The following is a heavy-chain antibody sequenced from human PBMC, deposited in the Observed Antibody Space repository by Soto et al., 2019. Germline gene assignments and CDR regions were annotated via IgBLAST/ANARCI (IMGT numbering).Heavy chain of an antibody. CDR3: AKRPFRYYFDY. D-gene: IGHD3-3*02. CDR2: IYYSGST. J-gene: IGHJ4*02. CDR1: GGSISSSHYY. V-gene: IGHV4-39*01. Sequence: SDTLSLSCTVSGGSISSSHYYWDLIRQPPGKGLEWIGSIYYSGSTSYNPSLKSRVTISVDTSKNQFSLKLGSVTAADTAVYYCAKRPFRYYFDYWGQGTLVTVS.